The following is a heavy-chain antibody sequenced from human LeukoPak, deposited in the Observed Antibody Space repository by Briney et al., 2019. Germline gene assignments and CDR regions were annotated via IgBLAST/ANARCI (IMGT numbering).Heavy chain of an antibody. V-gene: IGHV4-39*01. Sequence: PSETLSLTCTVSGGSISSSSYYWGWSRQPPGKGLEWIGSIHYSGSTYYNPSLKSRVTISVDTSKNQFSLKLNSVTAADTAVYYCASHYYDSSGFYYIEDYWGQGTLVTVSS. CDR3: ASHYYDSSGFYYIEDY. CDR1: GGSISSSSYY. CDR2: IHYSGST. D-gene: IGHD3-22*01. J-gene: IGHJ4*02.